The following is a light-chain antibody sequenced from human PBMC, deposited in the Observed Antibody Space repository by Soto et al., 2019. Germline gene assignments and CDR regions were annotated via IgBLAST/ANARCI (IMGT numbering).Light chain of an antibody. CDR2: EGS. CDR3: CSYAGSSTFSLV. Sequence: QSALTQPASVSGSPGQSITISCTGTSSDVGSYNLVSWYQQHPGKAPKLMIYEGSKRPSGVSNRFSGPKSGNTASLTISGLQAEDEADYYCCSYAGSSTFSLVFGGGTKLTVL. J-gene: IGLJ2*01. V-gene: IGLV2-23*03. CDR1: SSDVGSYNL.